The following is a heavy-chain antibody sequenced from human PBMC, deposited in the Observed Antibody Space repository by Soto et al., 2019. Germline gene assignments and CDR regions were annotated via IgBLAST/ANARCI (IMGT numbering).Heavy chain of an antibody. V-gene: IGHV4-34*01. J-gene: IGHJ3*02. CDR2: INHSGST. Sequence: PSETLSLTCAVYGGSFSGYYWSWIRQPPGKGLEWIGEINHSGSTNYNPSLKSRVTISVDTSKNQFSLKLSSVTAADTAVYYCARVRFLEWLSLGAFDIWGQGTMVTVSS. CDR3: ARVRFLEWLSLGAFDI. CDR1: GGSFSGYY. D-gene: IGHD3-3*01.